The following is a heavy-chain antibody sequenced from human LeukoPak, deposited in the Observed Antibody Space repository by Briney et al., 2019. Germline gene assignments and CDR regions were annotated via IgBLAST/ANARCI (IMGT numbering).Heavy chain of an antibody. CDR3: VRERFGAIVEN. CDR1: GFTVANDR. D-gene: IGHD5-24*01. CDR2: VYGGGDT. J-gene: IGHJ4*02. V-gene: IGHV3-53*01. Sequence: PGGSLRLSCAVSGFTVANDRMSWVRQAPGKGLEWVSTVYGGGDTAYADSVKGRFTISRDTSKNTLLLQMNSLRAEDTALYFCVRERFGAIVENWGQGALVIVSS.